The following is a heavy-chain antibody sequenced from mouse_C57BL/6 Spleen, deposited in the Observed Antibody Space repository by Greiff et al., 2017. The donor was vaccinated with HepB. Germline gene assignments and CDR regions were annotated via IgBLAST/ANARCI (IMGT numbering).Heavy chain of an antibody. CDR1: GYTFTSYG. CDR3: ARREITTVVAHFDY. CDR2: IYPRSGNT. D-gene: IGHD1-1*01. Sequence: QVHVKQSGAELARPGASVKLSCKASGYTFTSYGISWVKQRTGQGLEWIGEIYPRSGNTYYNEKFKGKATLTADKSSSTAYMELRSLTSEDSAVYFCARREITTVVAHFDYWGQGTTLTVSS. J-gene: IGHJ2*01. V-gene: IGHV1-81*01.